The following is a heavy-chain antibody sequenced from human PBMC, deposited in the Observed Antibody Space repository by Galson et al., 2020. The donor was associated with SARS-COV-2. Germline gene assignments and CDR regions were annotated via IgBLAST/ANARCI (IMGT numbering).Heavy chain of an antibody. Sequence: GGSLRLSCAASGFTFSSYGMHWVRQAPGKGLEWVAVIWYDGSNKYYADSVKGRFTISRDNSKNTLYLQMNSLRAEDTAVYYCASEKPGIAVAGYYYYYGMDVWGQGTTVTVSS. J-gene: IGHJ6*02. CDR2: IWYDGSNK. V-gene: IGHV3-33*01. D-gene: IGHD6-19*01. CDR3: ASEKPGIAVAGYYYYYGMDV. CDR1: GFTFSSYG.